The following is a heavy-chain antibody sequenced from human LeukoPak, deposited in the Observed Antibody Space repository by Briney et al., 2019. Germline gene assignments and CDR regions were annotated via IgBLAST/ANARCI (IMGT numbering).Heavy chain of an antibody. CDR1: GFTFSSYG. D-gene: IGHD6-13*01. Sequence: GGSLRLSCAASGFTFSSYGMHWVRQAPGKGLEWVAFIWYDGSNKYYADSVKGRFTISRDNSKNTLYLQMNSLRAEDTAVYYCARTESDTSSINDYFDYWGQGTLVTVSS. V-gene: IGHV3-30*02. J-gene: IGHJ4*02. CDR3: ARTESDTSSINDYFDY. CDR2: IWYDGSNK.